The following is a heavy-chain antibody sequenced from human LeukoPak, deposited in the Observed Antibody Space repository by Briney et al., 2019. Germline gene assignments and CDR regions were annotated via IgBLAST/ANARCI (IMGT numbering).Heavy chain of an antibody. V-gene: IGHV3-23*01. Sequence: GGSLRLSCAAAGFTFSSCAMSWVPQAPGKGLEWVSAISGSGGDTYYADSVKGRFTISRDNSKNTLYLQMNSLRAEDTAVYYCAKLFYSGGLRHDDAFHMWGEGQMVTVSS. CDR1: GFTFSSCA. CDR2: ISGSGGDT. D-gene: IGHD1-26*01. CDR3: AKLFYSGGLRHDDAFHM. J-gene: IGHJ3*02.